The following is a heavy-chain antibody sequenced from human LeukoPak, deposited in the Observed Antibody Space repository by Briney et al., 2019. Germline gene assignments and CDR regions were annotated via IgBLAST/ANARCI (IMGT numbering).Heavy chain of an antibody. Sequence: PGGSLRLSCAASGFTFSSYSMNWVRQAPGKGLEWVSSISSSSSYIYYADSVKGRFTISRDNAKNSLYLQMNSLRAEDTAVYYCARDPKTYYYDSSGEAYFDYWGQGTLVTVSS. J-gene: IGHJ4*02. CDR2: ISSSSSYI. D-gene: IGHD3-22*01. CDR1: GFTFSSYS. V-gene: IGHV3-21*01. CDR3: ARDPKTYYYDSSGEAYFDY.